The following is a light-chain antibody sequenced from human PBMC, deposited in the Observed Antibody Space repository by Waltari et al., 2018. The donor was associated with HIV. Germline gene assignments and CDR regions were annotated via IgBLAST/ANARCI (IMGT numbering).Light chain of an antibody. V-gene: IGKV3-20*01. CDR1: QSVSSSY. CDR2: GAS. CDR3: QQYGSSPYT. Sequence: EIVLPQSPGTLSLSPGERATLSCRASQSVSSSYLALYQQKPGQAPRLLIYGASSRATGIPDRFRGSGSGTDFTLTISRLEPEDFAVYYCQQYGSSPYTFGQGTKLEIK. J-gene: IGKJ2*01.